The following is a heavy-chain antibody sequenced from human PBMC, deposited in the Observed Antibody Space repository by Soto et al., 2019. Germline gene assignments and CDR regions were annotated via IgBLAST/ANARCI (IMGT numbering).Heavy chain of an antibody. CDR2: INHSGST. CDR1: VGSFSGYY. V-gene: IGHV4-34*01. Sequence: PSETLSLTCAVYVGSFSGYYWSWMRQPPGKGLEWIGEINHSGSTNYNPSLKSRVTISVDTSKNQFSLKLSSVTAADTAVYYCARGLTIFGVVSDWGQGTLVTVS. D-gene: IGHD3-3*01. J-gene: IGHJ4*02. CDR3: ARGLTIFGVVSD.